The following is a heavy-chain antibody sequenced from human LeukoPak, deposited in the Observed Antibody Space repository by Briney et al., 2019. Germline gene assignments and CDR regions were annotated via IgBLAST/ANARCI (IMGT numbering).Heavy chain of an antibody. V-gene: IGHV3-7*01. Sequence: GGSLRLSCAASGFTFSSYWMTWVRQAPGKGLEWVAHIKEDGSEKFYVDSVKGRFTISRDNAKNSLSLQMDSLRAEDTAVYYCARPYFDFWSVGYWGQGTLVTVSS. CDR3: ARPYFDFWSVGY. CDR1: GFTFSSYW. CDR2: IKEDGSEK. J-gene: IGHJ4*02. D-gene: IGHD3-3*01.